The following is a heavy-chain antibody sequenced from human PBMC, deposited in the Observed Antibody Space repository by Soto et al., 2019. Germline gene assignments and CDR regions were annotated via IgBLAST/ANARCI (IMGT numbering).Heavy chain of an antibody. V-gene: IGHV4-59*08. D-gene: IGHD2-15*01. CDR3: ARHGLGYCSGGSCYYYYYYGMDV. J-gene: IGHJ6*02. CDR1: GGSISSYY. Sequence: QVQLQESGPGLVKPSETLSLTCTVSGGSISSYYWSWIRQPPGKGLEWIGYIYYSGSTNYNPSLKRRVTISGDXSXNXFSLKLSSVTAADTAVYYCARHGLGYCSGGSCYYYYYYGMDVWGQGTTVTVSS. CDR2: IYYSGST.